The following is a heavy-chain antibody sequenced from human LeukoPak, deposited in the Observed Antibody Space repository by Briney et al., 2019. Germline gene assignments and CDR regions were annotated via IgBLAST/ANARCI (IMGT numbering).Heavy chain of an antibody. J-gene: IGHJ4*02. CDR1: GFTFSSYA. Sequence: PGGSLRLSCAASGFTFSSYAMSWVRQAPGKGLEWVASIKQDGGETFYVDSVKGRFTISRDNAKNSLYLQMNSLRAEDTAVYYCAKDMTMIVMRGYFDYWGQGTLVTVSS. V-gene: IGHV3-7*03. CDR3: AKDMTMIVMRGYFDY. CDR2: IKQDGGET. D-gene: IGHD3-22*01.